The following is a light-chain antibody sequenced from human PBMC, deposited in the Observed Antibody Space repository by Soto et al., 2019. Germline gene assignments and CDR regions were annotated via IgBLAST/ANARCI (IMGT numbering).Light chain of an antibody. V-gene: IGKV3-15*01. J-gene: IGKJ1*01. CDR2: DAS. CDR3: QQSNNWPWT. CDR1: QSVSSK. Sequence: EIVMTQSPATLSGSPGERATLCCGASQSVSSKLAWYQQKPGQAPRLLIYDASTRATGIPARFSGSGSGTEFTLTISSLQSEDFAVYYCQQSNNWPWTFGQGTNVEIK.